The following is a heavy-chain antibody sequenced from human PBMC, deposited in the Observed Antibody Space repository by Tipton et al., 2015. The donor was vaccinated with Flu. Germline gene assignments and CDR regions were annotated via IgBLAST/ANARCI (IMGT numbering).Heavy chain of an antibody. CDR1: SGSIRSTNYF. Sequence: TLSLTCTVSSGSIRSTNYFCAWIRQPPGKRLELIGSIYPSGTTYYNPSLKSRVTISVDTSKSQFSLMLRSVTAADTAVYYCARGRLARLEWEPHIWGQGTLVTVSS. CDR2: IYPSGTT. J-gene: IGHJ4*02. CDR3: ARGRLARLEWEPHI. V-gene: IGHV4-39*07. D-gene: IGHD1-26*01.